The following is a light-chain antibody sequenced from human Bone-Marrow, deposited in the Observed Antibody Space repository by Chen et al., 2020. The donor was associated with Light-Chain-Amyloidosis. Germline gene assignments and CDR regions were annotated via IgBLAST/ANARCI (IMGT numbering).Light chain of an antibody. V-gene: IGKV3-15*01. CDR3: HQYNDWPLGGT. J-gene: IGKJ1*01. CDR1: QSVGFK. CDR2: GIS. Sequence: EVVLTQSPATLSVSPGERATLSCRASQSVGFKLAWYQQKPGQAPRLLIFGISTRETGIPDRCSSSGSGTEFTLPITSLQSEDFAVYYCHQYNDWPLGGTFGQGTKVDIK.